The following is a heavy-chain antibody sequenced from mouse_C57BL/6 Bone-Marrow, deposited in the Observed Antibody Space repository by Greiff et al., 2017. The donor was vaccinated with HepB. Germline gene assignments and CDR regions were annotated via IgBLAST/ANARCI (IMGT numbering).Heavy chain of an antibody. CDR3: ARHPYSFYAMDY. CDR2: IFPGSGST. D-gene: IGHD2-12*01. Sequence: QVQLKQSGPELVKPGASVKISCKASGYTFPDYYINWVKQRTGQGLEWIGWIFPGSGSTYYNEKFKGKATLTVDKSSSTAYMLLSSLTSEDSAVYFCARHPYSFYAMDYWGQGTSVTVSS. J-gene: IGHJ4*01. CDR1: GYTFPDYY. V-gene: IGHV1-75*01.